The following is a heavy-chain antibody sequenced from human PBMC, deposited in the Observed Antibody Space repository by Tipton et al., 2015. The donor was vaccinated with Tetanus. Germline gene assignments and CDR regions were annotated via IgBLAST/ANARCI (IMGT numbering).Heavy chain of an antibody. J-gene: IGHJ4*02. CDR1: GFTFNNYA. CDR3: ARGPYHYGDYYFDY. V-gene: IGHV3-30-3*01. CDR2: ISYDGSNK. Sequence: RSLRLSCAASGFTFNNYAMHWVRQAPGKGLEWVAVISYDGSNKYDAESVKGRLTISRDNSNNTLYVQMDSLRAGDTAVYYCARGPYHYGDYYFDYWGRGTLVTVSS. D-gene: IGHD4-17*01.